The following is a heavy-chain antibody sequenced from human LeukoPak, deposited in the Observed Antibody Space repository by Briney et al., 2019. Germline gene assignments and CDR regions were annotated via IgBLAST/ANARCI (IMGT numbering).Heavy chain of an antibody. Sequence: GASVKVSCKASGGTFSSYAISWVRQAPGQGLEWMGRIIPILGIANYAQKFQGRVTITADKSTSTAYMELSSLRPEDTAVYYCANGRTDPDSSSAYYYYYGTDVWGQGTTVTVSS. CDR1: GGTFSSYA. J-gene: IGHJ6*02. D-gene: IGHD6-6*01. V-gene: IGHV1-69*04. CDR3: ANGRTDPDSSSAYYYYYGTDV. CDR2: IIPILGIA.